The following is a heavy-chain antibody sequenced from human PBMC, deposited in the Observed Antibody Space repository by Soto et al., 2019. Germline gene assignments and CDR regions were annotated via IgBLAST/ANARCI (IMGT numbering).Heavy chain of an antibody. CDR2: INHSGST. CDR3: ARARIVVVVAAKHYFDY. CDR1: GGSFSGYY. V-gene: IGHV4-34*01. D-gene: IGHD2-15*01. J-gene: IGHJ4*02. Sequence: QVQLQQWGAGLLKPSETLSLTCAVYGGSFSGYYWSWIRQPPGKGLEWIGEINHSGSTNYNPSLKSRVTISVDTSKNQFSLKLSSVTAADTGVYYCARARIVVVVAAKHYFDYWGQGTLVTVSS.